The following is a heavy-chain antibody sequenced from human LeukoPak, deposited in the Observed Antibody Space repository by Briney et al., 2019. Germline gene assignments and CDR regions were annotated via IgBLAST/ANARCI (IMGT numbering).Heavy chain of an antibody. Sequence: ASVKVSCEASGYTFTGYYMHWVRQAPGQGLEWMGWINPNSGGTNYAQKFQGRVTMTRDTSISTAYMELSRLRSDDTAVYYCVRGGYGDYTYDYWGQGTLVTVSS. CDR3: VRGGYGDYTYDY. J-gene: IGHJ4*02. CDR2: INPNSGGT. CDR1: GYTFTGYY. V-gene: IGHV1-2*02. D-gene: IGHD4-17*01.